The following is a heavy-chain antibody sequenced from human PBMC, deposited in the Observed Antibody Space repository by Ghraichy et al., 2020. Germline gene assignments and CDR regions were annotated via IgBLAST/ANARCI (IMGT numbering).Heavy chain of an antibody. CDR2: ITSSSRFI. Sequence: GGSLRLSCEASGFTFSCYSINWVRQAPGKGPEWISYITSSSRFISYADSVKGRFTISRDNAKNSLYLQMNSLRDEDTAVYYCARGSRVVRYYYYDGMDVWGQGTTVTVSS. CDR1: GFTFSCYS. D-gene: IGHD4-23*01. V-gene: IGHV3-48*02. J-gene: IGHJ6*02. CDR3: ARGSRVVRYYYYDGMDV.